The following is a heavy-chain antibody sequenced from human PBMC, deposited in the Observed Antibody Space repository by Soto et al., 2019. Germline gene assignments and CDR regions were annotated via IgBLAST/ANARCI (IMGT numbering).Heavy chain of an antibody. CDR2: ISAYNGNR. V-gene: IGHV1-18*01. Sequence: QVQLVQSGGEVKKPGASVKVSCKASGYTFSSYGITWVRQAPGQGLEWMGWISAYNGNRNYAQKLQGRVTMTTDTSTSTAYMELRSLRSDDTAMYYCERGSLSGTDAHDIWGQGTMVAVSP. D-gene: IGHD2-15*01. CDR3: ERGSLSGTDAHDI. J-gene: IGHJ3*02. CDR1: GYTFSSYG.